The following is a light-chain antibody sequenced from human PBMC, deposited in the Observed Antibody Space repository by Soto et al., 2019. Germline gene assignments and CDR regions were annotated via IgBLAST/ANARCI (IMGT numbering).Light chain of an antibody. CDR3: QQYGTSPRSIT. CDR2: ATS. J-gene: IGKJ5*01. V-gene: IGKV3D-20*01. CDR1: QALRSSY. Sequence: EIVLTQSPATLSLSPGERATLCVVASQALRSSYLAWYQQKPGLAPRLLIYATSSRATGIPDRFSGGGSGTDFTLTINKLEPEDFAVYYCQQYGTSPRSITFGQGTRLEIK.